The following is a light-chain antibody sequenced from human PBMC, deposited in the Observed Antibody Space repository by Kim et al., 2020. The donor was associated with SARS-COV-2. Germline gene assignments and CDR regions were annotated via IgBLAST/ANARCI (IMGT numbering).Light chain of an antibody. CDR2: EVF. V-gene: IGKV3-15*01. Sequence: GSPGERATLPCRARQSIGSNLAWYQQKPRPAHRLLIKEVFSRAPGLPAWLSGSGSATEFWLTISSLQSEDLAVNDCQKYTVRPGSFGGGTKVEI. CDR1: QSIGSN. CDR3: QKYTVRPGS. J-gene: IGKJ4*01.